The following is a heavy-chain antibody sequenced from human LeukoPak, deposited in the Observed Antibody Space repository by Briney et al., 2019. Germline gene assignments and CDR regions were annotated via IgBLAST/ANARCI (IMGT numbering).Heavy chain of an antibody. CDR1: GSTVSSNH. Sequence: GGSLRLSCAASGSTVSSNHMSWVRQAPGKGLEWVSIVYNTDNTYYVDSVKGRFTISRDNSKDTLYLQMNSLRAEDTAVYYCARQYRNYYFDYWGQGALVTVSS. CDR2: VYNTDNT. V-gene: IGHV3-53*01. CDR3: ARQYRNYYFDY. D-gene: IGHD5-12*01. J-gene: IGHJ4*02.